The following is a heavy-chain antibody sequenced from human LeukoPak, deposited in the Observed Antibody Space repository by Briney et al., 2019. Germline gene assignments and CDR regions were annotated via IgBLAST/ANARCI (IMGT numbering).Heavy chain of an antibody. CDR1: GGTFSSYA. J-gene: IGHJ6*02. V-gene: IGHV1-69*13. Sequence: ASVKVSRKASGGTFSSYAISWVRQAPGQGLEWMGGIIPIFGTANYAQKFQGRVTITADESTSTAYMELSSLRSEDTAVYYCAIVVPAAIRPNYYYGMDVWGQGTTVTVSS. D-gene: IGHD2-2*02. CDR3: AIVVPAAIRPNYYYGMDV. CDR2: IIPIFGTA.